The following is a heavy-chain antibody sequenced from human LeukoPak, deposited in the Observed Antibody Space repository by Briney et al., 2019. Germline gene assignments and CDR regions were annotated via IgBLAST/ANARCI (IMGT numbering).Heavy chain of an antibody. Sequence: SVKVSCKASGGTFISYAISWVRQAPGQGLEWMGGIIPIFGTANYAQKFQGRVTITTDESTSTAYMELSSLRSEDTAVYYCARESVRIAAAERGYFDYWGQGTLVTVSS. J-gene: IGHJ4*02. CDR1: GGTFISYA. D-gene: IGHD6-13*01. CDR2: IIPIFGTA. V-gene: IGHV1-69*05. CDR3: ARESVRIAAAERGYFDY.